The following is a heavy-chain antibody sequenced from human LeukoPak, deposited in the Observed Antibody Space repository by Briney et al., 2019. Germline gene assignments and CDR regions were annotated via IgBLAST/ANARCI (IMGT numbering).Heavy chain of an antibody. CDR3: AKGGWTGYYPIFDS. Sequence: PGGSLRLSCAASGFTFSDYSMHWVRQAPGKGLEWVAFIQYDGGNTHYADSVKGRFSISRDNSKNTLYLQMNILRAEDTAVYYCAKGGWTGYYPIFDSWGHGTLVTVSS. J-gene: IGHJ4*01. V-gene: IGHV3-30*04. CDR1: GFTFSDYS. CDR2: IQYDGGNT. D-gene: IGHD3/OR15-3a*01.